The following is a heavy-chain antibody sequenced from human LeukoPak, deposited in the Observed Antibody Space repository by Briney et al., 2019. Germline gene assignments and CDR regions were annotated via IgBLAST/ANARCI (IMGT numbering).Heavy chain of an antibody. CDR2: IHSDGSST. CDR1: GFTFDDYG. D-gene: IGHD3-10*01. CDR3: AKTNAGYVFGENWFDP. V-gene: IGHV3-20*04. Sequence: GGSLRLSCAASGFTFDDYGMSWVRQAPGKGLEWVSRIHSDGSSTIYADSVKGRFTISRDNAKNSLYLQMNSLRAEDMALYYCAKTNAGYVFGENWFDPWGQGTLVTVSS. J-gene: IGHJ5*02.